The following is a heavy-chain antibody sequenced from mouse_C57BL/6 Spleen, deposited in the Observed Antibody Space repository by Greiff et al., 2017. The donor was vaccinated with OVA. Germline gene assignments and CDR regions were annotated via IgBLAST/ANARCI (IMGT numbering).Heavy chain of an antibody. Sequence: VQLQQSGPGLVKPSQSLSLTCSVTGYSITSGYYWNWIRQFPGNKLEWMGYISYDGSNNYNPSLKNRISITRDTSKNQFFLKLNSVTTEDTATYYCASPRRDYYAMDYWGQGTSVTVSS. V-gene: IGHV3-6*01. CDR1: GYSITSGYY. D-gene: IGHD3-1*01. CDR2: ISYDGSN. J-gene: IGHJ4*01. CDR3: ASPRRDYYAMDY.